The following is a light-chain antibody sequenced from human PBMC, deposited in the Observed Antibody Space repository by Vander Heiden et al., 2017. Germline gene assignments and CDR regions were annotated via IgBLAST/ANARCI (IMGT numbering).Light chain of an antibody. Sequence: VSLGERATINCKSSQSVLYSSNNKNYLAWYQQKPGQPPKLLIYWASTRESGVPDRFSGSGSGTDFTLTISSLQAEDVAVYYCQQEDSTPRTFGRGTKVDIK. CDR2: WAS. CDR1: QSVLYSSNNKNY. J-gene: IGKJ4*01. CDR3: QQEDSTPRT. V-gene: IGKV4-1*01.